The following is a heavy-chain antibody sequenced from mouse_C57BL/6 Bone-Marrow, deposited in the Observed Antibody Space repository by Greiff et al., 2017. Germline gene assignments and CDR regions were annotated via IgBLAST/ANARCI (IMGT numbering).Heavy chain of an antibody. J-gene: IGHJ3*01. CDR2: ISDGGSYT. V-gene: IGHV5-4*01. D-gene: IGHD1-1*01. CDR3: ARHYYGKAWFAY. Sequence: DVQLVESGGGLVKPGGSLKLSCAASGFTFSSYAMSWVRQTPEKRLEWVATISDGGSYTYYPDNVKGRFTISRDNAKNNLYLQMSHLKSEDTAMYYCARHYYGKAWFAYWGQGTLVTVSA. CDR1: GFTFSSYA.